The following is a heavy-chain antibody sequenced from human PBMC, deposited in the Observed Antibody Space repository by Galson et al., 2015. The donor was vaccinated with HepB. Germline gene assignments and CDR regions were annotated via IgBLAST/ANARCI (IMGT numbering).Heavy chain of an antibody. CDR2: IWYDGRNK. D-gene: IGHD1-14*01. J-gene: IGHJ4*02. V-gene: IGHV3-33*01. Sequence: SLRLSCAASGFTFSSYGMHWVRQAPGKGLEWVTIIWYDGRNKYYADSVKGRFTVSRDNSKNTVYLQMNSLRAEDTAVYYCARDRVGNYFDYWGQGTLVTVSS. CDR3: ARDRVGNYFDY. CDR1: GFTFSSYG.